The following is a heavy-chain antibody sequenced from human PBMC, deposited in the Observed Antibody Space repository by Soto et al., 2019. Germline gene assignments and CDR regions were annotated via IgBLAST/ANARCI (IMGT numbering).Heavy chain of an antibody. CDR2: IYYTGTT. D-gene: IGHD5-12*01. CDR1: GVSISSSY. V-gene: IGHV4-59*01. CDR3: ARGGNRYSNTASGVGGFDF. Sequence: SETLSLTGTVSGVSISSSYWSWIRQSPGTGLEWIGYIYYTGTTNYNPSLKRRVTISLDTAKNQFSLNVNSLTTADTAVYFCARGGNRYSNTASGVGGFDFWGQGTLVTVSS. J-gene: IGHJ4*02.